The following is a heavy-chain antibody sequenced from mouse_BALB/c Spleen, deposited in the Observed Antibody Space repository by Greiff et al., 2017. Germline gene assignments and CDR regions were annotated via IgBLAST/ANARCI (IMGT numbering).Heavy chain of an antibody. CDR1: GFAFSSYD. CDR2: ISSGGGST. D-gene: IGHD2-14*01. J-gene: IGHJ3*01. V-gene: IGHV5-12-1*01. CDR3: ARQGDVRREAWFAY. Sequence: EVKLMESGGGLVKPGGSLKLSCAASGFAFSSYDMSWVRQTPEKRLEWVAYISSGGGSTYYPDTVKGRFTISRDNAKNTLYLQMSSLKSEDTAMYYGARQGDVRREAWFAYWGQGTLVTVSA.